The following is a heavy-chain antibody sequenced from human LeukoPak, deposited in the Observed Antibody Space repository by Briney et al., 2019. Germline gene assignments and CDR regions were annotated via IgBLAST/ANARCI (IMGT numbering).Heavy chain of an antibody. D-gene: IGHD1-26*01. CDR2: IKSKTDGGTT. CDR3: TTDGVGSTYNY. V-gene: IGHV3-15*07. Sequence: PGGSLRLSCATSGFTFNNAWMNWVRQAPGKGLEWVGRIKSKTDGGTTDHAAPVKGRFAISGDDSKNTLYLQMNSLKTEDTAVYYCTTDGVGSTYNYWGQGALVTVAS. J-gene: IGHJ4*02. CDR1: GFTFNNAW.